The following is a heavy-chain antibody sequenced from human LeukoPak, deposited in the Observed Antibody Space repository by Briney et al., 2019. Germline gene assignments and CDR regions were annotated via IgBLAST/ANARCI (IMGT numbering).Heavy chain of an antibody. CDR3: ARERLGYCSSTSCYGYYYYGMDV. CDR2: IIPIFGTA. CDR1: GGTFSSYA. J-gene: IGHJ6*04. V-gene: IGHV1-69*01. D-gene: IGHD2-2*01. Sequence: GASVKVSCKASGGTFSSYAISWVRQAPGQGLEWMGGIIPIFGTANYAQKFQGRVTITADESTSTAYMELSSLRSEDTAVYYCARERLGYCSSTSCYGYYYYGMDVWGKGTTVTVSS.